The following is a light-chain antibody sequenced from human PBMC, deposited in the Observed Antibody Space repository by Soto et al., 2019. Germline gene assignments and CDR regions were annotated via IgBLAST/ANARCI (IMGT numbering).Light chain of an antibody. V-gene: IGLV2-14*01. Sequence: QSALTQPASVSGSPGQSITISCTGTSSDVGGYNYVSWYQQHPGKAPKLRIYEVSNRPSGVSNRFSGSKSGNTASLTISGLQAEDEAAYYCSSYTSSSTLVFGTGTKLTVL. CDR3: SSYTSSSTLV. J-gene: IGLJ1*01. CDR2: EVS. CDR1: SSDVGGYNY.